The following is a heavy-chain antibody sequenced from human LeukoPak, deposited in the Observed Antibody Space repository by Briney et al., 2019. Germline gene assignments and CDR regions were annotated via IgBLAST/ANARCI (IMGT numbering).Heavy chain of an antibody. CDR2: ISSSSSYI. J-gene: IGHJ6*03. D-gene: IGHD1-26*01. Sequence: PGGSLRLSCAASGFTFSSYSINWVRQAPGKGLEWVSSISSSSSYIYYADSVKGRFTISRDNAKNSLFLQMNSLRAEDTAIYYRAKHGGATRNFHYYMDVWGKGTTVTVSS. CDR1: GFTFSSYS. CDR3: AKHGGATRNFHYYMDV. V-gene: IGHV3-21*04.